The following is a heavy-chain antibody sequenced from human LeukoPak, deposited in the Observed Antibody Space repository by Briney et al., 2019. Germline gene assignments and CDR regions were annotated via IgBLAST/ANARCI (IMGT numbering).Heavy chain of an antibody. CDR2: IKTKTDGGTA. CDR3: TRWAFGSGSYYRD. CDR1: AFIFSNAW. J-gene: IGHJ4*02. D-gene: IGHD3-10*01. Sequence: GGSLRLYCAASAFIFSNAWMSWVRQAPGKGPEWASRIKTKTDGGTADYAAPVKGRFTISRDDSKNTLHLQMNSLKTEDTAVYYCTRWAFGSGSYYRDWGQGTLVTVSS. V-gene: IGHV3-15*01.